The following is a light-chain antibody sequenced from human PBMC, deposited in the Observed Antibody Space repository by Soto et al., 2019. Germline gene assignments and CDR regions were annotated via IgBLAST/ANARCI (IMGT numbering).Light chain of an antibody. CDR3: SSYTGNIWV. CDR2: DVS. Sequence: QSALTQPASVSGSPGQSITISCTGTSSVSCDQQPPGKAPKLIIYDVSNRPSGVSYRFSGSSSGNTASLTISGVQADDEADYYCSSYTGNIWVLGGGTKLTVL. CDR1: SS. V-gene: IGLV2-14*01. J-gene: IGLJ3*02.